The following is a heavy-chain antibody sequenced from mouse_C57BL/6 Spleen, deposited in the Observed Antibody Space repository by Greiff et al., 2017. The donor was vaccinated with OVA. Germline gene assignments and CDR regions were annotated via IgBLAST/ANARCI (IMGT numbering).Heavy chain of an antibody. CDR2: IWSGGST. Sequence: QVQLKESGPGLVQPSQSLSITCTVSGFSLTSYGVHWVRQSPGKGLEWLGVIWSGGSTDYNAAFISRLSISKDNSKSHAFLKMNSLQADDTAIYYCARKGYCGSIDYWGQGTAHTVSS. CDR1: GFSLTSYG. V-gene: IGHV2-2*01. D-gene: IGHD2-10*02. J-gene: IGHJ2*01. CDR3: ARKGYCGSIDY.